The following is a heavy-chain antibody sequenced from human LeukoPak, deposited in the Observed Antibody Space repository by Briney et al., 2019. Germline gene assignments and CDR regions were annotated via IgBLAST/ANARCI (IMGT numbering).Heavy chain of an antibody. V-gene: IGHV3-30*02. Sequence: PGGSLRLSCAASGFTFSSYGMHWVRQAPGKGLEGVAFIRYDRSNKYYADSVKGRFTISRDNSENTLYLQMNSLRAEDTAVYYCARGPSGYHNTGGQGTLVTVSS. CDR2: IRYDRSNK. J-gene: IGHJ4*02. D-gene: IGHD5-12*01. CDR3: ARGPSGYHNT. CDR1: GFTFSSYG.